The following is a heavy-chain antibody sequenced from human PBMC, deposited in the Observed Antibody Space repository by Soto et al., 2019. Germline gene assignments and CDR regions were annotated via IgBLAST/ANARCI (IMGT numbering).Heavy chain of an antibody. CDR1: GGSISSYY. J-gene: IGHJ4*02. CDR3: ARHIGTPSIAVGIFDY. V-gene: IGHV4-59*08. Sequence: PSEXLSLTCTVSGGSISSYYWSWIWQPPGKGLEWIGYIYYSGSTNYNPSLKSRVTISVDTSKNQFSLKLSSVTAADTAVYYCARHIGTPSIAVGIFDYWGQGTLVTVSS. D-gene: IGHD6-19*01. CDR2: IYYSGST.